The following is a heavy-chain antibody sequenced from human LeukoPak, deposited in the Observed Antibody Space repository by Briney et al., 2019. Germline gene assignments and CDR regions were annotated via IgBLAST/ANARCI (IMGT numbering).Heavy chain of an antibody. CDR1: GFTVSSNY. J-gene: IGHJ4*02. Sequence: GGSLRLSCAASGFTVSSNYMSWVRQAPGKGLEWVSVIYSGGSTYYADSVKGRFTISRDNSKNTLYLQMSSLRAEDTALYYCARAQMGAPTDCGGQGTLVTVSS. CDR2: IYSGGST. V-gene: IGHV3-66*01. D-gene: IGHD1-26*01. CDR3: ARAQMGAPTDC.